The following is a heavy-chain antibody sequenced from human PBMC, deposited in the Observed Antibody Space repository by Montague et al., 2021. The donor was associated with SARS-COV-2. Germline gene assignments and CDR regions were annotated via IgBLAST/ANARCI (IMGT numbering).Heavy chain of an antibody. Sequence: TLSLTCTVSGGSISSGGYYWSWIRQHPGKGLEWIGYIYYSGSTYYNPSLKSRVTISVATSKNQFSLKLSSVTAADTAVYYCVRVTEPGITIFGVVTFNWYFDVWGRGTLVTVSS. D-gene: IGHD3-3*01. V-gene: IGHV4-31*03. CDR2: IYYSGST. J-gene: IGHJ2*01. CDR3: VRVTEPGITIFGVVTFNWYFDV. CDR1: GGSISSGGYY.